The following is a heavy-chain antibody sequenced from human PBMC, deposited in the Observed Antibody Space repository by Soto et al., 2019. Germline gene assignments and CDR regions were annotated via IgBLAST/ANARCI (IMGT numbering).Heavy chain of an antibody. Sequence: QVQLVESGGGMAQAGTSLRLSCTGSGFTFNSVSQHWVRQGPDKGLEWVAVVSFDGKVTYYADSVKGRFTVSRGISKNTIYLQANSLRPEDTAVYYCAREPYGDSQYFDYWGQGTPVTVSS. J-gene: IGHJ4*02. CDR2: VSFDGKVT. CDR1: GFTFNSVS. V-gene: IGHV3-30*04. CDR3: AREPYGDSQYFDY. D-gene: IGHD2-21*02.